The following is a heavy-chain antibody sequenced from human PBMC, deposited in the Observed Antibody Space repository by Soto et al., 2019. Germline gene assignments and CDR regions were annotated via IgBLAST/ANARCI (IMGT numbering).Heavy chain of an antibody. V-gene: IGHV1-3*05. J-gene: IGHJ4*02. D-gene: IGHD6-19*01. Sequence: QVQLVQSGAEEKKPGASVKVSCKASGYTFTGYAMHWVRQAPGQRLEWMGWINAGNGNTKYSQKFQGRVTITRDTSASTAYMEPSSLRSEATAVYYCARAVAVPADFDYWGQGTLVTVSS. CDR1: GYTFTGYA. CDR2: INAGNGNT. CDR3: ARAVAVPADFDY.